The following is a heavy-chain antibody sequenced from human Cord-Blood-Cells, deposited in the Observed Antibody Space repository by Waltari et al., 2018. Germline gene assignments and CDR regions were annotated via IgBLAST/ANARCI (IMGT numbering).Heavy chain of an antibody. CDR1: GGTFSSYA. V-gene: IGHV1-69*12. CDR3: ASPLYSSSWYGNYYGMDV. D-gene: IGHD6-13*01. J-gene: IGHJ6*02. Sequence: QVQLVQSGAEVKKPGSSVKVSCKASGGTFSSYAISWVRQAPGHGLEWMGGIIPIFGTANYAQKFQGRVTITADESTSTAYMELSSLRSEDTAVYYCASPLYSSSWYGNYYGMDVWGQGTTVTVSS. CDR2: IIPIFGTA.